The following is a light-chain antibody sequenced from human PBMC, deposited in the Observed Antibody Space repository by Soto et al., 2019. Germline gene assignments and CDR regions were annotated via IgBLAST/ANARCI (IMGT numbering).Light chain of an antibody. V-gene: IGLV1-40*01. CDR2: DNS. J-gene: IGLJ1*01. Sequence: QSVLTQPPSVSGAPGQRVTISCTGSSSNIGAGYDVHWYQQLPGTAPKHLIYDNSNRPSGVPDRFSGSKSGTSASLAITGLQAEDEADYYCQSYDSSLSGWVFGTGTKLTVL. CDR1: SSNIGAGYD. CDR3: QSYDSSLSGWV.